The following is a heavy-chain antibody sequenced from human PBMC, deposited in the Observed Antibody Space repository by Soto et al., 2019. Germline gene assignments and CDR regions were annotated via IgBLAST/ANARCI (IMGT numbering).Heavy chain of an antibody. CDR2: ISSSSSST. V-gene: IGHV3-11*06. D-gene: IGHD3-3*01. Sequence: GALRLSWASSGFIFRDFYMIWISQVPGKGLEWLSKISSSSSSTDYADSVKGRFTISRDNAKNSLYLQMSSLRAEDTAVYYCARDRGGGSIFGGHYGMDVWGQGTTVTSP. CDR1: GFIFRDFY. CDR3: ARDRGGGSIFGGHYGMDV. J-gene: IGHJ6*02.